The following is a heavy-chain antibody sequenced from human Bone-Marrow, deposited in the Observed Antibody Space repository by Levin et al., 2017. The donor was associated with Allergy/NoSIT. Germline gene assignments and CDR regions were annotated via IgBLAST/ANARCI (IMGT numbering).Heavy chain of an antibody. D-gene: IGHD2-15*01. CDR3: ARDLPDLGIIVSYSAGTDGSFDY. J-gene: IGHJ4*02. V-gene: IGHV3-30-3*01. CDR2: ISYDGSNK. CDR1: GFTFSSYA. Sequence: GGSLRLSCAASGFTFSSYAMHWVRQAPGKGLEWVAVISYDGSNKYYADSVKGRFTISRDNSKNTLYLQMNSLRAEDTAVYYCARDLPDLGIIVSYSAGTDGSFDYWGQGTLVTVSS.